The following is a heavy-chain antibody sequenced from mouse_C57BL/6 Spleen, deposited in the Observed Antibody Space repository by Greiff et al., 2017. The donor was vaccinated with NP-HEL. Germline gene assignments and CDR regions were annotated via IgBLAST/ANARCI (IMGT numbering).Heavy chain of an antibody. CDR3: AGGDGSSSYAMDY. CDR2: IDPSDSYT. J-gene: IGHJ4*01. CDR1: GYTFTSYW. D-gene: IGHD1-1*01. Sequence: VQLQQPGAELVRPGTSVKLSCKASGYTFTSYWMHWVKQRPGQGLEWIGVIDPSDSYTNYNQKFTVKATFTVETSTSTAYMQLSSLTSEDSAVYYCAGGDGSSSYAMDYWGQGTSVTVSS. V-gene: IGHV1-59*01.